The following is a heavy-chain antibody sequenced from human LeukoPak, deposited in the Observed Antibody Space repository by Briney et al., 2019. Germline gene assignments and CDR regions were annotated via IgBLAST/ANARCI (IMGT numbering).Heavy chain of an antibody. CDR3: AKGDVVTAIFPLDY. Sequence: GGALRLSCAASGFTFSSYAMSWVRQAPGKGLEWVSGISGSGGTTYYADSVQGRFTISRDNSKKTLFLQMSSLRAEDTAVYYCAKGDVVTAIFPLDYWGQGTLVIVSS. CDR2: ISGSGGTT. V-gene: IGHV3-23*01. D-gene: IGHD5-12*01. J-gene: IGHJ4*02. CDR1: GFTFSSYA.